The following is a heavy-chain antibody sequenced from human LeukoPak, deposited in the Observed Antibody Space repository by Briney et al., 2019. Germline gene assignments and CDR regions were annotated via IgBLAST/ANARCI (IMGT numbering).Heavy chain of an antibody. V-gene: IGHV3-9*01. CDR2: ISWNSGSI. CDR1: GFTFDDYA. D-gene: IGHD5-18*01. CDR3: AKESIQLWSTHYYYYMDV. J-gene: IGHJ6*03. Sequence: GGSLRLSCAASGFTFDDYAMHWVRQAPGKGLEWVSGISWNSGSIGYADSVKGRFTISRDNAKNSLYLQMNSLRAEDTALYYCAKESIQLWSTHYYYYMDVWGKGTTVTVS.